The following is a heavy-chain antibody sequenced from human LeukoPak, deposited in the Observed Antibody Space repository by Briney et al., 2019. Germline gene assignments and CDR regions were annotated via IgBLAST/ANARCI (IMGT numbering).Heavy chain of an antibody. CDR3: AREKHDIVVVVAATLFDY. D-gene: IGHD2-15*01. J-gene: IGHJ4*02. CDR2: IYTSGST. Sequence: SETLSLTCTVSGGSISSYYWSWIRQPAGKGMEWIGRIYTSGSTNYNPSLKTRVTLSVDTSKNQSSLKLSSVTAADTAVYYCAREKHDIVVVVAATLFDYWGQGTLVTVSS. CDR1: GGSISSYY. V-gene: IGHV4-4*07.